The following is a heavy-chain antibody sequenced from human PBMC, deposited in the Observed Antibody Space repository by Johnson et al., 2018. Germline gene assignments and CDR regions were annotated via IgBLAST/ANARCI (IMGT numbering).Heavy chain of an antibody. Sequence: VQLVQSGGGLVQPGRSLRLSCAASGFTFDDYAMHWVRQAPGKGLEWVSGISWNSGSIGYADSVKGRFTISRDNARNSLYLQRNSLRAEDTALYYGAKDTGYYDSSGYYGYFQHWGQGTLVTVSS. CDR3: AKDTGYYDSSGYYGYFQH. CDR1: GFTFDDYA. V-gene: IGHV3-9*01. D-gene: IGHD3-22*01. J-gene: IGHJ1*01. CDR2: ISWNSGSI.